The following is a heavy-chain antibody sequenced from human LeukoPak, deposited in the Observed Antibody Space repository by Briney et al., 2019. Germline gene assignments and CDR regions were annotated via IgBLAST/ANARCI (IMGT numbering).Heavy chain of an antibody. J-gene: IGHJ6*02. CDR3: ATLTALNYYGSGSDMSYYYYGMDV. CDR2: MNPNSGNT. V-gene: IGHV1-8*01. D-gene: IGHD3-10*01. Sequence: ASVKVSCKASGYTFTSYDINWVRQATGQGLEWMGWMNPNSGNTGYAQKFQGRVTMTRNTSISTAYMELSSLRSEDTAVYYCATLTALNYYGSGSDMSYYYYGMDVWGQGTTVTASS. CDR1: GYTFTSYD.